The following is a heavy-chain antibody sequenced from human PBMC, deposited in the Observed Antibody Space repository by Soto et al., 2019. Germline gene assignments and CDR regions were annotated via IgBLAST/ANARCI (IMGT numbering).Heavy chain of an antibody. Sequence: GGSLRLSCTASGFTFDDYAMHWVRQAPGKGLEWASGISWNSGSIGYADSVKGRFTISRDNAKNSLYLQMNSLRAEDTALYYCAKSKGYCSGGSCYSAPDFDYWGQGTLVTVSS. J-gene: IGHJ4*02. CDR1: GFTFDDYA. D-gene: IGHD2-15*01. V-gene: IGHV3-9*01. CDR2: ISWNSGSI. CDR3: AKSKGYCSGGSCYSAPDFDY.